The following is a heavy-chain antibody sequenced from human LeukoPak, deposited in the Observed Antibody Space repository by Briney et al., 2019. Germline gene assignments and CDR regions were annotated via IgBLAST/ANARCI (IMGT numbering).Heavy chain of an antibody. CDR2: ISGSGGST. CDR3: AKLLSSGDYSSRPDAFDI. V-gene: IGHV3-23*01. Sequence: PGGSLRLSCAASGFTFSSYDMHWVRQAPGKGLEWVSAISGSGGSTYYADSVKGRFTISRDNSKNTLYLQMNSLRAEDTAVYYCAKLLSSGDYSSRPDAFDIWGQGTMVTVSS. CDR1: GFTFSSYD. D-gene: IGHD4-17*01. J-gene: IGHJ3*02.